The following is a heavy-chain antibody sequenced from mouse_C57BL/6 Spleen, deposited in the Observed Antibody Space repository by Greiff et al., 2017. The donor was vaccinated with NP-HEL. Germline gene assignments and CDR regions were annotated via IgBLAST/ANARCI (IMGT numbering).Heavy chain of an antibody. CDR2: ISSGGSYT. Sequence: EVKLVESGGDLVKPGGSLKLSCAASGFTFSSYGMSWVRQTPDKRLEWVATISSGGSYTYYQDSVKGRFTISRDNAKNTLYLQLSSLKSEDTAMYYCARQRAPGPDYFDYWGQGTTLTVSS. J-gene: IGHJ2*01. V-gene: IGHV5-6*01. CDR3: ARQRAPGPDYFDY. CDR1: GFTFSSYG. D-gene: IGHD3-3*01.